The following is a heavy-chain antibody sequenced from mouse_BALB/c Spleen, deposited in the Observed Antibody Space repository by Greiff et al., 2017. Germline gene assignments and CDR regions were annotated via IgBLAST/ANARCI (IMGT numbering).Heavy chain of an antibody. Sequence: EVQLQQSGPELVKPGASVKISCKASGYAFTDYNMHWVKQSHGKSLEWIGYIYPYNGGTGYNQKFKSKATLTVDNSSSTAYMELRSLTSEDSAVYYCAGGYDGWFADWGQGTLVTVSA. CDR2: IYPYNGGT. D-gene: IGHD2-14*01. CDR3: AGGYDGWFAD. CDR1: GYAFTDYN. J-gene: IGHJ3*01. V-gene: IGHV1S29*02.